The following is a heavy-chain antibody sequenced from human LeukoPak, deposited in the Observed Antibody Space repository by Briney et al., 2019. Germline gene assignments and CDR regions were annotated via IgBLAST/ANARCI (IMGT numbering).Heavy chain of an antibody. CDR3: ARDRLGDYGNDGAFDI. D-gene: IGHD4-17*01. J-gene: IGHJ3*02. Sequence: GGSLRLSCAASGFTFSNSDMNWVHQAPGKGLEWVSGVSWNGSRTHYADSVKGRFIISRDNSRNTLYLQMNSLRAEDTAVYYCARDRLGDYGNDGAFDIWGQGTMVTVSS. CDR2: VSWNGSRT. CDR1: GFTFSNSD. V-gene: IGHV3-35*01.